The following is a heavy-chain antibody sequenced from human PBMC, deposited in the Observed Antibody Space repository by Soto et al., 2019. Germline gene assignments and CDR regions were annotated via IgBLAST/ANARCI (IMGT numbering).Heavy chain of an antibody. V-gene: IGHV3-23*01. Sequence: EVQVLESGGDLVQPGGSLRLSCAASGFTFSNYDMNWVRQAPGKGLEWVSAISASAGSTYYADSVKGRFTISRDNSKNPLYLQMNSLRAEDTSVYYFSKGALTRGAYDRDYWAQRTLISVST. CDR1: GFTFSNYD. CDR2: ISASAGST. CDR3: SKGALTRGAYDRDY. D-gene: IGHD3-16*01. J-gene: IGHJ4*02.